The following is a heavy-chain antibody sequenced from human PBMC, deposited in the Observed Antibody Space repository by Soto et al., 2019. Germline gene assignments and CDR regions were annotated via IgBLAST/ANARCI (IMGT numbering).Heavy chain of an antibody. CDR2: INHSGST. D-gene: IGHD3-3*01. J-gene: IGHJ4*02. CDR3: ARTRYDFWSGDPYYFDY. Sequence: SETLSLTCAVYGGSFSGYYWSWIRQPPGKGLEWIGEINHSGSTNYNPSLKSRVTISVDTSKNQFSLKLSSVTAADTAVYYCARTRYDFWSGDPYYFDYWGQGTMVTVYS. CDR1: GGSFSGYY. V-gene: IGHV4-34*01.